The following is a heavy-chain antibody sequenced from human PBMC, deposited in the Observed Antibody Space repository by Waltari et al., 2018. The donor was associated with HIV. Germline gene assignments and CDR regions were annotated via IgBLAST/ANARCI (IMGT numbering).Heavy chain of an antibody. CDR2: IYYSGST. V-gene: IGHV4-59*01. J-gene: IGHJ4*02. CDR1: GCSISTYY. CDR3: ARSHDSSGYYNFDY. Sequence: QVQLQESGTGLVKPSETLSLTCTVPGCSISTYYWSWIRQPPGKGLEWIGYIYYSGSTNYNPSLKSRVTISVDTSKNQFSLKLSSVTAADTAVYYCARSHDSSGYYNFDYWGQGTLVTVSS. D-gene: IGHD3-22*01.